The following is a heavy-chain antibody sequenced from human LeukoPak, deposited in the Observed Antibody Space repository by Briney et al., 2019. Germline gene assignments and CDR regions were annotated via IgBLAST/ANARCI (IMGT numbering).Heavy chain of an antibody. D-gene: IGHD3-3*01. J-gene: IGHJ3*02. CDR1: GGTFSSYA. CDR3: ARDEPSNLWSGYYTRAYDAFDI. CDR2: IIPIFGTA. V-gene: IGHV1-69*05. Sequence: ASVKVSCKASGGTFSSYAISWVRQAPGQGLEWMGGIIPIFGTANYAQKFQGRVTITTDESTSTAYMELSSLRSEDTAVYYCARDEPSNLWSGYYTRAYDAFDIWGQGTMATVSS.